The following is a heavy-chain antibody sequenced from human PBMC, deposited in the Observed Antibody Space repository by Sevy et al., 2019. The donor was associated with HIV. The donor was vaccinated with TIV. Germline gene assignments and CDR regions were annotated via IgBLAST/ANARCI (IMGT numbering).Heavy chain of an antibody. J-gene: IGHJ6*02. V-gene: IGHV3-33*01. CDR3: ARAQRTVVVPAAMPYYYYYGMDV. CDR1: GFTFSGYG. CDR2: IWYDGSNK. D-gene: IGHD2-2*01. Sequence: GGSLRLSCAASGFTFSGYGMHWVRQAPGKGLEWVAVIWYDGSNKYYADSVKGRFTISRDNSKNTLYLQMNSLRAEDTAVYYCARAQRTVVVPAAMPYYYYYGMDVWGQGTTVTVSS.